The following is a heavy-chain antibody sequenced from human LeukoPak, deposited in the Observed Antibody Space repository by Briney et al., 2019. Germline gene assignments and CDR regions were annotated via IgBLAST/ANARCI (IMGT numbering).Heavy chain of an antibody. Sequence: GASVKVSCKASGYTFTGYYMHWVRQAPGQGLEWMGWINPNSGGTNYAQKFQGRVTMTRDTSISTAYMELSRLRSDDTAVYYCAGEGDTAMVTFYCWGQGTLVTVSS. CDR3: AGEGDTAMVTFYC. J-gene: IGHJ4*02. CDR2: INPNSGGT. V-gene: IGHV1-2*02. CDR1: GYTFTGYY. D-gene: IGHD5-18*01.